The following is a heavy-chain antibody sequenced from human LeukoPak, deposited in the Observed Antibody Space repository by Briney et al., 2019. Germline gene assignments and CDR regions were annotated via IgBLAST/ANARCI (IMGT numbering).Heavy chain of an antibody. V-gene: IGHV3-30*02. Sequence: GGTLRLSCAASGFTFSSYGMHWVRQAPGKGLEWVAFIRYDGSNKYYADSVKGRFTISRDNSKNTLYLQMNSLRVEDTAVYYCATLPYFYDSSGSYYFDYWGQGTLVTVSS. CDR2: IRYDGSNK. D-gene: IGHD3-22*01. CDR1: GFTFSSYG. CDR3: ATLPYFYDSSGSYYFDY. J-gene: IGHJ4*02.